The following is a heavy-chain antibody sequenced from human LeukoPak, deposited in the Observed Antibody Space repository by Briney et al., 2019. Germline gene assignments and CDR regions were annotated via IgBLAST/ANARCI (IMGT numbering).Heavy chain of an antibody. CDR2: IIPILGIA. J-gene: IGHJ5*02. D-gene: IGHD2-2*01. CDR1: GGTFSSYA. Sequence: VASVKVSCKASGGTFSSYAISWVRQAPGQGLEWMGRIIPILGIANYAQKFQGRVTITADKSTSTAYMELSSLRSEDTAVYYCASHSSTSREWFDPWGQGTLVTVSS. CDR3: ASHSSTSREWFDP. V-gene: IGHV1-69*04.